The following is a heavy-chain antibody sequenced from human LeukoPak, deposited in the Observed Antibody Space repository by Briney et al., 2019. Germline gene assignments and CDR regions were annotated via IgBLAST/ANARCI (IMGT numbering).Heavy chain of an antibody. J-gene: IGHJ5*02. CDR2: VSPDGGST. CDR1: GFTFSSYR. Sequence: RGSLRLSCAAPGFTFSSYRIYWGRQDPGKGLVWVSRVSPDGGSTAYADSVKGRFTISRDNAKNTLYLQMNSLSAEDTAMYYCAKDNSPGWFGPWGQGTLVTVSS. D-gene: IGHD5-18*01. CDR3: AKDNSPGWFGP. V-gene: IGHV3-74*03.